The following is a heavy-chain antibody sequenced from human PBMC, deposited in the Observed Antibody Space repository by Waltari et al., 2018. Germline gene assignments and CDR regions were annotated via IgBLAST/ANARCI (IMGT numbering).Heavy chain of an antibody. CDR2: INHSGST. J-gene: IGHJ6*03. V-gene: IGHV4-34*01. CDR3: ARGGSGSYRYYYYYMDV. Sequence: QVQLQQWGAGLLKPSETLSLTCAVYGGSFSGYYWSWLRQPPGKGLEWIGEINHSGSTNYNPSLKSRVTISVDTSKNQFSLKLSSVTAADTAVYYCARGGSGSYRYYYYYMDVWGKGTTVTVSS. CDR1: GGSFSGYY. D-gene: IGHD3-10*01.